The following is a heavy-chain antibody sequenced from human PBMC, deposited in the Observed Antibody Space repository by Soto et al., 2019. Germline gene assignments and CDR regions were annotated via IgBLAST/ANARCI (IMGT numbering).Heavy chain of an antibody. CDR3: AKQVTAGTALYDY. D-gene: IGHD6-13*01. J-gene: IGHJ4*02. Sequence: ASVKVSCKASGGTFSSYAISWVRQAPGQGLEWMGGIIPIFGTANYAQKFQGRVTITADNSKNTLYLQMNSLRAEDTAVYYCAKQVTAGTALYDYWGQGSLVTVSS. V-gene: IGHV1-69*06. CDR1: GGTFSSYA. CDR2: IIPIFGTA.